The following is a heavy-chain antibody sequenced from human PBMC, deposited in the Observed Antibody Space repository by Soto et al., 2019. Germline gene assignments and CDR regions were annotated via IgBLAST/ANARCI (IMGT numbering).Heavy chain of an antibody. V-gene: IGHV3-23*01. CDR2: IGSKDDRT. CDR1: GFTFSNYA. CDR3: AKESPYSDYRLYYFDN. J-gene: IGHJ4*02. Sequence: GGSLRLSCAASGFTFSNYAMSWVRQAPGKGLEWVSAIGSKDDRTYYTDSVKGRFTISRDNSKNMLYLQMNSLRAEDTAVYYCAKESPYSDYRLYYFDNWGQGTLVTVSS. D-gene: IGHD4-17*01.